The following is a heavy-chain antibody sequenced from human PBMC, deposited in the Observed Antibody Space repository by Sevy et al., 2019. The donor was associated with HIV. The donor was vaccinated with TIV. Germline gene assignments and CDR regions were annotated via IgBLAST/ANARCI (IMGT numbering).Heavy chain of an antibody. J-gene: IGHJ4*02. CDR3: AKRDHSDSESPPIFDF. Sequence: GGSLRLSCVASGFTFTSYTMSWVRQAPGKGLEWVSDTNVSGGRTYSSDSVKGRFIISRDNSKNKLYLLMSCLRAEDTAVYYCAKRDHSDSESPPIFDFWGRGTLVTVSS. CDR2: TNVSGGRT. V-gene: IGHV3-23*01. D-gene: IGHD4-17*01. CDR1: GFTFTSYT.